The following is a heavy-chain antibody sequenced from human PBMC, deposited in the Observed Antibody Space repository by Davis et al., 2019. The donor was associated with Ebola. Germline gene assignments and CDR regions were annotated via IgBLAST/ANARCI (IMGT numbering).Heavy chain of an antibody. V-gene: IGHV4-39*01. D-gene: IGHD5-24*01. CDR3: AREMATTLDY. CDR2: IYYSGST. Sequence: SETLSLTCTVSGGSISSSSYYWGWIRQPPGKGLEWIGSIYYSGSTYYNPSLQSRVTISVDTSKTQFSLKLRSVTAADTAVYYCAREMATTLDYWGQGTLVTVSS. J-gene: IGHJ4*02. CDR1: GGSISSSSYY.